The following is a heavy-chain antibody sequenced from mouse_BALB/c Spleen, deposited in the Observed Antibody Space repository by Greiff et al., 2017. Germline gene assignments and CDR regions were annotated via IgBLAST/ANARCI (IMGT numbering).Heavy chain of an antibody. J-gene: IGHJ3*01. CDR1: GYAFSSYW. D-gene: IGHD3-2*01. CDR2: IYPGDGDT. V-gene: IGHV1-80*01. CDR3: ARDSSGLPFAY. Sequence: QVQLQQSGAELVRPGSSVKISCKASGYAFSSYWMNWVKQRPGQGLEWIGQIYPGDGDTNYNGKFKGKATLTADKSSSTAYMQLSSLTSEDSAVYFCARDSSGLPFAYWGQGTLVTVSA.